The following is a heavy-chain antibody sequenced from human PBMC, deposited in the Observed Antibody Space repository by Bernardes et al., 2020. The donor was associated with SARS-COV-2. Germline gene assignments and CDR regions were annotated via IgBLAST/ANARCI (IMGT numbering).Heavy chain of an antibody. CDR3: ARRAMGVGGAYLFDS. D-gene: IGHD3-10*01. Sequence: GGSLRLSCAASGFTFSLSKFAMGWVRQAPGKGLEWVSSLGTKTYYTDSVNGRFTVSRDKSKNTLFLEMKSLRADDTAVYYCARRAMGVGGAYLFDSWGRGTLVTVSS. CDR1: GFTFSLSKFA. V-gene: IGHV3-23*01. J-gene: IGHJ4*02. CDR2: LGTKT.